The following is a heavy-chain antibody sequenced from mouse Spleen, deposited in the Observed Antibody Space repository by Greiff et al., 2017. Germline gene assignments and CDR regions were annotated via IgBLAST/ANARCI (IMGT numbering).Heavy chain of an antibody. J-gene: IGHJ4*01. D-gene: IGHD2-1*01. CDR2: ISSGSYTI. V-gene: IGHV5-17*01. CDR1: GFTFSDYG. Sequence: DVKLVESGGGLVKPGGSLKLSCAASGFTFSDYGMYWVRQAPEKGLEWVAYISSGSYTIYYADTVKGRFTISRDNAKNTLLLQMTSLRSEDTAMYYGAKLSGNGNYRAMDNWGQGTSVTVSA. CDR3: AKLSGNGNYRAMDN.